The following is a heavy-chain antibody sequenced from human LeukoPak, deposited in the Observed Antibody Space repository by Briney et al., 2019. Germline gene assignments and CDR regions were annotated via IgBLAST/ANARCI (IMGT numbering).Heavy chain of an antibody. CDR2: IYSSGNT. V-gene: IGHV4-39*01. Sequence: KTSETLFLTCSVSGDSISSGRNYWGWIRQSPGKGLEWIASIYSSGNTHSNPSLKSRVSISVDTSKNQVSLKLYSVTASDAAIYYCARHLSGTTMSHYFDFWGQGTLVTVSS. CDR1: GDSISSGRNY. D-gene: IGHD1-1*01. CDR3: ARHLSGTTMSHYFDF. J-gene: IGHJ4*02.